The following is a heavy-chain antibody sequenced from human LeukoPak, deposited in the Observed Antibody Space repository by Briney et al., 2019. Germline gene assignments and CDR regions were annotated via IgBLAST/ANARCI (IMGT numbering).Heavy chain of an antibody. V-gene: IGHV4-34*01. CDR3: ASSVDTAVVTSWYFDL. D-gene: IGHD5-18*01. CDR1: GGSFSGYY. Sequence: SETLSLTCAVYGGSFSGYYWSWIRQPPGKGLEWIGEINHSESTNYNPSLKSRVTISVDTSKNQFSLKLSSVTAADTAVYYCASSVDTAVVTSWYFDLWGRGTLVTVSS. CDR2: INHSEST. J-gene: IGHJ2*01.